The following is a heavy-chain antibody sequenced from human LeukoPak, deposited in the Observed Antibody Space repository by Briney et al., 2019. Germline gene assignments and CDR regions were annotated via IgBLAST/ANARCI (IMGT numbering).Heavy chain of an antibody. Sequence: SETLSLTCAVYGGSFSGYYWSWIRQPPGKGLEWIEEINHSGSTNYNPSLKSRVTISVDTSKNQFSLKLSSVTAADTAVYYCARVPSGYSYGHLDYWGQGTLVTVSS. CDR1: GGSFSGYY. V-gene: IGHV4-34*01. D-gene: IGHD5-18*01. CDR2: INHSGST. CDR3: ARVPSGYSYGHLDY. J-gene: IGHJ4*02.